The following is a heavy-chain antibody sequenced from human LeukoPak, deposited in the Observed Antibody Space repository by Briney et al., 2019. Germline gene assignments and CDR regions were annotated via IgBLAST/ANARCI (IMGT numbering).Heavy chain of an antibody. CDR2: IIPIFGTA. D-gene: IGHD3-22*01. J-gene: IGHJ4*02. V-gene: IGHV1-69*05. CDR3: ARVVRDSSGYVPHYFDY. Sequence: VASVKVSCKASGGTFSSYAISWVRQAPGHGLEWMGGIIPIFGTANYAQKFQGRVTITTDESTSTAYMELSSLRSEDTAVYYCARVVRDSSGYVPHYFDYWGQGTLVTVSS. CDR1: GGTFSSYA.